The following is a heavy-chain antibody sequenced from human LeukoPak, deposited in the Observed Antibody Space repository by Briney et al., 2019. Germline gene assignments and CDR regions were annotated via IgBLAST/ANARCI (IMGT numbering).Heavy chain of an antibody. CDR3: AKDSRAVAGPGSFVDY. J-gene: IGHJ4*02. D-gene: IGHD6-19*01. CDR1: GFTFDDYG. CDR2: INWNGGST. V-gene: IGHV3-20*04. Sequence: RFGGSLRLSCAASGFTFDDYGMSWVRQAPGKGLEWVSGINWNGGSTGYADSVKGRFTISRDNAKNSLYLQMNSLRAEDMALYYCAKDSRAVAGPGSFVDYWGQGTLVTVSS.